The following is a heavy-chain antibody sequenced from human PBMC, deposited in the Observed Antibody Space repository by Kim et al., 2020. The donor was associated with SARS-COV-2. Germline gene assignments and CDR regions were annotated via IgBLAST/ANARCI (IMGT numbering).Heavy chain of an antibody. J-gene: IGHJ4*02. V-gene: IGHV5-51*01. CDR2: T. CDR3: ARRAGTWEFDY. Sequence: TRYSPSFQGQVTISADKSISTAYLQWSSLKASDTAMYYCARRAGTWEFDYWGQGTLVTVSS. D-gene: IGHD1-1*01.